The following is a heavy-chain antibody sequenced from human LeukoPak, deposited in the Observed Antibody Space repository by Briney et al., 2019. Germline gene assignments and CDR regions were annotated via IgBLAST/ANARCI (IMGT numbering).Heavy chain of an antibody. CDR2: IIPIFGTA. CDR3: AREGYSYGFDY. J-gene: IGHJ4*02. Sequence: SVKVSCKASGGTFSSYAISWVRQAPGQGLEWMGGIIPIFGTANYAQKFQGRVTITADKSTSTAYMELSSLRSEETAVYYCAREGYSYGFDYWGQGTLVTVSS. V-gene: IGHV1-69*06. CDR1: GGTFSSYA. D-gene: IGHD5-18*01.